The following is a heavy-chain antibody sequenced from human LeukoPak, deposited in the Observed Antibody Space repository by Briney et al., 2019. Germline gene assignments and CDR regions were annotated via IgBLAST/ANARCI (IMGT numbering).Heavy chain of an antibody. J-gene: IGHJ6*02. CDR1: GFTFSSYG. V-gene: IGHV1-8*02. D-gene: IGHD3-22*01. Sequence: GGSLRLSCAASGFTFSSYGMHWVRQAPGQGLEWMGWINPNSGNTGYAQKFQGRVTMTRNTSISTAYMELSSLRSEDTAVYYCARFRYYYDSSGYYYYYYYGMDVWGQGTTVTVSS. CDR2: INPNSGNT. CDR3: ARFRYYYDSSGYYYYYYYGMDV.